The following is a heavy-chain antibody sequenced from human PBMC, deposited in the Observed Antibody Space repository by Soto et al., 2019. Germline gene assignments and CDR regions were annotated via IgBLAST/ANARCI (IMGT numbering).Heavy chain of an antibody. CDR1: GFTFSSYG. V-gene: IGHV3-33*01. J-gene: IGHJ6*02. CDR3: ARSPYGSYYYYYYGMDV. CDR2: IWYDGSNK. Sequence: GGSLRLSCATSGFTFSSYGMHWVRQAPGKGLEWVAVIWYDGSNKYYADSVKGRFTISRDNSKNTLYLQMNSLRAEDTAVYYCARSPYGSYYYYYYGMDVWGQGTTVTVSS. D-gene: IGHD3-10*01.